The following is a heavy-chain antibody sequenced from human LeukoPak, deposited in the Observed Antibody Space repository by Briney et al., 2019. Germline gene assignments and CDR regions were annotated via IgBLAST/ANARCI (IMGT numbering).Heavy chain of an antibody. CDR1: GGSFSGYY. D-gene: IGHD6-13*01. CDR2: INHSGST. Sequence: KPSETLSLTCAVYGGSFSGYYWSWIRQPPGKGLEWIGEINHSGSTNYNPSLKSRVTISVDTSKNQFSLKLSSVTAADTAVYYCARGRSSSWYRTLNFDYWGQGTLATVSS. V-gene: IGHV4-34*01. CDR3: ARGRSSSWYRTLNFDY. J-gene: IGHJ4*02.